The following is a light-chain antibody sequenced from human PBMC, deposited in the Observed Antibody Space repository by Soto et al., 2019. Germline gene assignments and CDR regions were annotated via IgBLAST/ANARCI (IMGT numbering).Light chain of an antibody. CDR3: SSYTSSSTLYV. CDR2: EVS. J-gene: IGLJ1*01. Sequence: QSVLTQPASVSGSPGQSITISCTGTSSDGGGYNYVSWYQQHPGKAPKLMIYEVSNRPSWVSNRFSGSKSGNTASLTISGLQAEDEADYYCSSYTSSSTLYVFGTGTKLTVL. CDR1: SSDGGGYNY. V-gene: IGLV2-14*01.